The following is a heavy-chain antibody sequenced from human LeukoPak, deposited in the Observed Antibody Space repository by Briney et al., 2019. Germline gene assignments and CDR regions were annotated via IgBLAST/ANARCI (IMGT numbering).Heavy chain of an antibody. Sequence: SETLSLTCAVYGGSFSGYYWSWIRQPPGKGLEWIGEINHSGSTNYNPSLKSRVTISVDTPKNQFSLKLSSVTAADTAVYYCARDITGWRPLAAAGTVWYFDLWGRGTLVTVSS. CDR1: GGSFSGYY. CDR3: ARDITGWRPLAAAGTVWYFDL. D-gene: IGHD6-13*01. V-gene: IGHV4-34*01. J-gene: IGHJ2*01. CDR2: INHSGST.